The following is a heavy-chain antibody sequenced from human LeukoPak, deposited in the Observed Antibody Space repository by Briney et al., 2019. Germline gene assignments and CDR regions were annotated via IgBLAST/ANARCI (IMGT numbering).Heavy chain of an antibody. D-gene: IGHD6-13*01. J-gene: IGHJ6*02. V-gene: IGHV3-30-3*02. CDR1: GFTFSNCA. CDR2: ISYDGSKK. CDR3: ANDAAQQQLSNLFYGMDV. Sequence: GGSLRLSYAASGFTFSNCALHWVRQAAGKGLEWVAFISYDGSKKYYAESVKGRFTISRDNSKNTLFLQMNNLRTEDTAVYFCANDAAQQQLSNLFYGMDVWGQGTTVTVSS.